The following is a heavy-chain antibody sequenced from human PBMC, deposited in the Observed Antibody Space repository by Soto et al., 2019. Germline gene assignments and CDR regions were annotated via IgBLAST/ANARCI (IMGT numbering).Heavy chain of an antibody. Sequence: QVQLVQSGAEVKKPGSSVKVSCKASGGTFSSYTISWVRQAPGQGLEWMGRIIPILGIANYAQKFQGRVTITPDKPTSTAYMELSRLSSEETAVYYCARGKYSGYDLVWSGFDYHYYMDVLGKGTKVTVSS. J-gene: IGHJ6*03. CDR3: ARGKYSGYDLVWSGFDYHYYMDV. V-gene: IGHV1-69*02. CDR1: GGTFSSYT. D-gene: IGHD5-12*01. CDR2: IIPILGIA.